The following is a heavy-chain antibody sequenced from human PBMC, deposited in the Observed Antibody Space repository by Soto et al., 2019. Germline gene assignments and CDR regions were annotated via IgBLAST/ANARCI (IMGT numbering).Heavy chain of an antibody. V-gene: IGHV3-20*04. CDR3: VRGASLNFDY. Sequence: EVQLVESGGGVLRPGESLRLSCAASGFIFDDYGMSWARQAPGKGLEWVSGVNWNGGSTGYADSVKGRFTISRDNAKNFLCLQMNSLRVEDTAFYYCVRGASLNFDYWGQGTRVTVSS. D-gene: IGHD1-26*01. J-gene: IGHJ4*02. CDR1: GFIFDDYG. CDR2: VNWNGGST.